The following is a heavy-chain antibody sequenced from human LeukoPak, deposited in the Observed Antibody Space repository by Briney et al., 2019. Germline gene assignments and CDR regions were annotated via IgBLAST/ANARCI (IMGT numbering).Heavy chain of an antibody. CDR3: ARGSRWELPLDY. CDR2: INHSGST. D-gene: IGHD1-26*01. CDR1: GGSISSYY. J-gene: IGHJ4*02. V-gene: IGHV4-34*01. Sequence: SETLSLTCTVSGGSISSYYWSWIRQSPGKGLEWIGEINHSGSTNYNPSLKSRVTISLDTSKNQFSLKLSSVTAADTAVYYCARGSRWELPLDYWGQGTLVTVSS.